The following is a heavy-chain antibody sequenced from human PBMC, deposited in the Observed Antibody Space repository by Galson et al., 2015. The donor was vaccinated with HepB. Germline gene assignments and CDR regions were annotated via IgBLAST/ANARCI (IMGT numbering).Heavy chain of an antibody. V-gene: IGHV3-30*04. CDR1: GFTFSSYA. D-gene: IGHD5-12*01. CDR2: ISYDGSNK. Sequence: SLRLSCAASGFTFSSYAMHWVRQAPGKGLEWVAVISYDGSNKYYADSVKGRFTISRDNSKNTLYLQMNSLRAEDTAVYYCARIPLGYSGYDFESDAFDIWGQGTMVTVSS. CDR3: ARIPLGYSGYDFESDAFDI. J-gene: IGHJ3*02.